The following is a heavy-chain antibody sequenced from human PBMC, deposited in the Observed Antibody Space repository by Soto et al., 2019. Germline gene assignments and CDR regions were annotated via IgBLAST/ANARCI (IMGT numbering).Heavy chain of an antibody. V-gene: IGHV1-18*01. CDR2: ISAYNGNT. CDR3: AREIGRNYDILTGYYNNYYYYYMDV. J-gene: IGHJ6*03. CDR1: GYTFTSYG. Sequence: ASVKVSCKASGYTFTSYGISWVRQAPGQGLEWMRWISAYNGNTNYAQKLQGRVTMTTDTSTSTAYMELRSLRSDDTAVYYCAREIGRNYDILTGYYNNYYYYYMDVWGKGTTVTVSS. D-gene: IGHD3-9*01.